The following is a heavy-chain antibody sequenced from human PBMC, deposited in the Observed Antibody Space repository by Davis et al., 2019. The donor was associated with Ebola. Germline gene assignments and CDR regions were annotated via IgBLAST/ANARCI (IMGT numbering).Heavy chain of an antibody. J-gene: IGHJ3*02. D-gene: IGHD3-22*01. Sequence: GESLKISCADSVITFSSYAMTWVRQAPGKGLEWVSAISGSGGSTYYADSVKGRFTISRDNSKNTLYLQMNSLRAEDTAVYYCAKDVITTHAFDIWGQGTMVTVSS. CDR3: AKDVITTHAFDI. CDR2: ISGSGGST. CDR1: VITFSSYA. V-gene: IGHV3-23*01.